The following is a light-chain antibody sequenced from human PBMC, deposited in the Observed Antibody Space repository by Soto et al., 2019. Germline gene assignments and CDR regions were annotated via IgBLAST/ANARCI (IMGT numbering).Light chain of an antibody. CDR2: EVI. J-gene: IGLJ2*01. CDR3: TSYTYSGTWV. CDR1: SSDVGGYNY. V-gene: IGLV2-14*01. Sequence: QSVLTQPASVSGSPGQSITISCAGTSSDVGGYNYVSWYQQHPDKAPKLMIYEVINRPSGVSNRFSGSKSGNTASLTISGLQAEDEADYYCTSYTYSGTWVFGGGTKVTVL.